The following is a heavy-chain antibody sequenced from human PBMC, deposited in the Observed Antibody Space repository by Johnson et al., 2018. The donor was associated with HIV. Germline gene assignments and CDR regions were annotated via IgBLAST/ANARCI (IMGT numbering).Heavy chain of an antibody. V-gene: IGHV3-11*04. D-gene: IGHD6-13*01. Sequence: QVQLVESGGGLVKPGGSLRLSCAASGFTFSDYYMTWIRQAPGKGLEWVSYISSSGSTIYYADSVTGRFTISRDNAKNSLYLQMTSLRAEDTAVYYCARDQRRSSWYTEGEKVGNAFDIWGQGTLVTVSS. J-gene: IGHJ3*02. CDR3: ARDQRRSSWYTEGEKVGNAFDI. CDR1: GFTFSDYY. CDR2: ISSSGSTI.